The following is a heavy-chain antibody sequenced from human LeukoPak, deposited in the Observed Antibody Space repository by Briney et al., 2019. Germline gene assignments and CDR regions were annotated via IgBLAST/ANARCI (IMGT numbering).Heavy chain of an antibody. CDR1: GGSISSSRYY. D-gene: IGHD3-10*01. J-gene: IGHJ4*02. Sequence: PSETLSLTCTVSGGSISSSRYYWGWIRQPPGKGLEWIGSIYYSGSTNYNPSLKSRVTISVDTSKNQFSLKLSSVTAADTAVYYCARDYYGSGSFDYWGQGTLITVSS. CDR3: ARDYYGSGSFDY. CDR2: IYYSGST. V-gene: IGHV4-39*07.